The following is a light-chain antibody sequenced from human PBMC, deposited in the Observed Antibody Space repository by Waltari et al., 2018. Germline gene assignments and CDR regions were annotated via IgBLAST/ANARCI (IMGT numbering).Light chain of an antibody. Sequence: QSALTQPASVAGSPGQAITISCTGTSRDVGNYNLVPWYQQYPGKAPKVMIYDENRRPSRVSDRFSGSKSCNTAPLTISGVQAEDEADYYCRSNAGSYTWVFGGGTKLTVL. V-gene: IGLV2-23*01. CDR3: RSNAGSYTWV. CDR2: DEN. J-gene: IGLJ3*02. CDR1: SRDVGNYNL.